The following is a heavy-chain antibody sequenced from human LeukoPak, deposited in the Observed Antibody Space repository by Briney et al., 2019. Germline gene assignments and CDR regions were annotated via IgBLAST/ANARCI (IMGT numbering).Heavy chain of an antibody. V-gene: IGHV3-23*01. J-gene: IGHJ4*02. D-gene: IGHD3-16*02. CDR3: ARKHGVGLRLGELSSFDY. Sequence: PGGSLRLSCAASGFTFSSYAMSWVRQAPGKGLEWVSAISGSGGSTYYADSVKGRFTISRDNSKNTLYLQMNSLRAEDTAVYYCARKHGVGLRLGELSSFDYWGQGTLVTVSS. CDR2: ISGSGGST. CDR1: GFTFSSYA.